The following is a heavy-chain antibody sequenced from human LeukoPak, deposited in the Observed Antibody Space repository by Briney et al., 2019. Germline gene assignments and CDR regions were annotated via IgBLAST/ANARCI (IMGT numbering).Heavy chain of an antibody. CDR3: ARPIVVVPAAPSGGAFDI. D-gene: IGHD2-2*01. CDR2: IYYSGST. CDR1: SGSISSNY. V-gene: IGHV4-59*08. Sequence: SETLSLTCTVSSGSISSNYWNWIRQPPGKGLEWIGYIYYSGSTDYNPSLKSRVTISVDTSKNRFSLKLSSVTAADTAVYYCARPIVVVPAAPSGGAFDIWGQGTMVTVSS. J-gene: IGHJ3*02.